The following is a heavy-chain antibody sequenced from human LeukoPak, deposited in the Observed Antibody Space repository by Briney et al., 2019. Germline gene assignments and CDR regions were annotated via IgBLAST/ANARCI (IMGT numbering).Heavy chain of an antibody. CDR2: IKQDGSEK. CDR1: GFTFSNAW. Sequence: GGSLRLSCAASGFTFSNAWMSWVRQAPGKGLEWVANIKQDGSEKYYVDSVKGRFTISRDNAKNSLYLQMNSLRAEDTAVYYCARDKGDFSPYMDVWGKGTTVTVSS. V-gene: IGHV3-7*01. J-gene: IGHJ6*03. CDR3: ARDKGDFSPYMDV. D-gene: IGHD3-3*01.